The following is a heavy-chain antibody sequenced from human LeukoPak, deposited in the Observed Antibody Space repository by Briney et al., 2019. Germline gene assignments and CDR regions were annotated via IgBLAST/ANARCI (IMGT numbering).Heavy chain of an antibody. CDR1: GLNFKFYA. CDR2: ISGRGDSA. V-gene: IGHV3-23*01. D-gene: IGHD6-13*01. CDR3: ARDATTATGWVYMDV. Sequence: GGSLTLSCAVSGLNFKFYAMSWVRQAPGKGLEWVSGISGRGDSADYADSVKGRFTISRDNSKNTLYLQMNSLRAEDTALYYCARDATTATGWVYMDVWGKGTTVTISS. J-gene: IGHJ6*03.